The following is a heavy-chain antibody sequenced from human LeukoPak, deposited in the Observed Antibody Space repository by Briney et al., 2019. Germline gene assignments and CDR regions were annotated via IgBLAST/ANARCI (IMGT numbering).Heavy chain of an antibody. J-gene: IGHJ4*02. V-gene: IGHV3-30*01. CDR3: ARAPDSSGYYAPLDH. CDR1: GFTFSNHA. D-gene: IGHD3-22*01. Sequence: GRSLTLSCAASGFTFSNHAMHSVRQAPGKGLEWVTVIAYDGNNKYYADSVKGRFTISRDNSKNTLYLQMNSLRTEDTAVFYCARAPDSSGYYAPLDHWGQGTLVTVSS. CDR2: IAYDGNNK.